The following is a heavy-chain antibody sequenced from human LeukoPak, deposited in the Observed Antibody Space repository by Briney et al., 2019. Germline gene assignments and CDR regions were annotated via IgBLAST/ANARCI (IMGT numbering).Heavy chain of an antibody. CDR1: GFTFSSYA. D-gene: IGHD2-15*01. V-gene: IGHV3-23*01. CDR2: ISGSGGST. Sequence: GGSLRLSCAASGFTFSSYAMSWVRQAPGKGLEWVSAISGSGGSTYYADSVKGRFTISRDNSKNTLYLQMNSLRAEDTAVYYCARGSSGYCSGGSCYSTYYYYYMDVWGKGTTVTVSS. CDR3: ARGSSGYCSGGSCYSTYYYYYMDV. J-gene: IGHJ6*03.